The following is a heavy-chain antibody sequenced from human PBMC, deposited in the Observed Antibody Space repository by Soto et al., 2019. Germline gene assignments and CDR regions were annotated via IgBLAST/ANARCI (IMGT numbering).Heavy chain of an antibody. CDR2: ISRSSSTI. V-gene: IGHV3-23*01. J-gene: IGHJ4*02. D-gene: IGHD2-21*02. CDR1: GFTFNNYA. Sequence: PGGSLRLSCAASGFTFNNYAMIWVRQAPGKGLEWVSYISRSSSTIFYADSVKGRFIISRDNSRNTLYVQMNSLRVEDTAVYYCAKTRSEVVTDTPEFDYWGQGTVVTVS. CDR3: AKTRSEVVTDTPEFDY.